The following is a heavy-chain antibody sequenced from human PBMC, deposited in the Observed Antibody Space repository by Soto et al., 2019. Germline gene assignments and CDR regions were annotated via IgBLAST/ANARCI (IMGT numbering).Heavy chain of an antibody. CDR2: IPRDGSRT. CDR1: GFSLSDYW. D-gene: IGHD3-10*02. J-gene: IGHJ4*02. Sequence: EVQLVESGGGLVQPGGSLRLSCAASGFSLSDYWMHWVRQAPGEGLVWLSRIPRDGSRTTYADSVKGRFTISRDNAKNNFYLQGISLRGEDPAVYYGVRVANVFYYFDYWGQGTLVTVAS. V-gene: IGHV3-74*01. CDR3: VRVANVFYYFDY.